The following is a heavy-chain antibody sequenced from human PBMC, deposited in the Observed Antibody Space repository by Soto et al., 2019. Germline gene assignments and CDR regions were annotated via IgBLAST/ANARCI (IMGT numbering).Heavy chain of an antibody. V-gene: IGHV3-23*01. CDR3: ARELGYCSGGNCYMEGAFDI. CDR2: ISGSGDST. CDR1: GFTFSDYT. Sequence: PGGSLRLSCAASGFTFSDYTMNWVRQAPGKGLEWVSVISGSGDSTYYADSVKGRFTISRDNSKNTLYLQMNSLRAEDTAVYYCARELGYCSGGNCYMEGAFDIWGQGTMVTVSS. D-gene: IGHD2-15*01. J-gene: IGHJ3*02.